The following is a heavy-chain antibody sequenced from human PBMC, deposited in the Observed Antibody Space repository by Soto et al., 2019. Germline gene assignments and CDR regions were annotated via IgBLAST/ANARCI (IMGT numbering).Heavy chain of an antibody. CDR3: AKDLDV. CDR1: GFTFSHYS. Sequence: EVQLVESGGGLAQPGGSLILSCAASGFTFSHYSMNWVRQAPGKGLEWVSYISSRSSTIYYADSVKGRFTISRDNAKNSLFLQMNSLRAADTAVYYCAKDLDVGGQGTLVTVSS. D-gene: IGHD2-15*01. CDR2: ISSRSSTI. V-gene: IGHV3-48*01. J-gene: IGHJ4*02.